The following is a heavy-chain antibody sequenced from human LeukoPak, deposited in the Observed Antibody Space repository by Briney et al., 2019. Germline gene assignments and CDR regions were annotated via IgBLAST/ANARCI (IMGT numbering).Heavy chain of an antibody. CDR3: ARLSYGLVGGY. D-gene: IGHD3-16*01. J-gene: IGHJ4*02. V-gene: IGHV1-18*01. CDR2: ISAYNGNT. CDR1: GYTFTSYG. Sequence: AXVKVSCKASGYTFTSYGISWVRQAPGQGLEWMGWISAYNGNTNYAQKFQGTVTMTTDTSTSTAYMELRSLRSDDTAVYYCARLSYGLVGGYWGQGTLVTVSS.